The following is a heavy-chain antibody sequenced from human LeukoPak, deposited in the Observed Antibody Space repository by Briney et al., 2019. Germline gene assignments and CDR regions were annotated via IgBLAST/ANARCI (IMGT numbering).Heavy chain of an antibody. J-gene: IGHJ4*02. CDR3: ARDRPSFHLVPAAMLGY. V-gene: IGHV3-21*01. D-gene: IGHD2-2*01. Sequence: PGGSLRLSCAASGFTFSSYSMNWVRQAPGKGLEWVSSISSSSSYIYYADSVKGRFTISRDNAKNSLYLQMNSLRAEDTAVYYCARDRPSFHLVPAAMLGYWGQGTLVTVSS. CDR1: GFTFSSYS. CDR2: ISSSSSYI.